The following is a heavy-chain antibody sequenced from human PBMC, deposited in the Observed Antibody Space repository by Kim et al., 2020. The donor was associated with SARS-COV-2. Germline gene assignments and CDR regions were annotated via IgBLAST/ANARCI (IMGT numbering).Heavy chain of an antibody. CDR3: AKSGAAMRGYYYYGMDV. CDR2: ISWDGGST. CDR1: GFTFVDYT. V-gene: IGHV3-43*01. Sequence: GGSLRLSCAASGFTFVDYTMHWVRQAPGKGLEWVSLISWDGGSTYYADSVKGRFTISRDNSKNSLYLQMNSLRTEDTALYYCAKSGAAMRGYYYYGMDVWGQGTTVTVSS. J-gene: IGHJ6*02. D-gene: IGHD2-2*01.